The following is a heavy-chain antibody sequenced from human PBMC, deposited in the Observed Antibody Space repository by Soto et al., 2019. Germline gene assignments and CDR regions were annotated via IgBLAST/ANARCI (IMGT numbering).Heavy chain of an antibody. CDR3: TRLYCGGDCHFDS. D-gene: IGHD2-21*02. V-gene: IGHV3-73*02. CDR1: GFTFSGSA. J-gene: IGHJ4*02. Sequence: EVQLVESGGGLVQPGGSLKLSCAASGFTFSGSAMHWVRQASGKGLEWVGRIRDKANSYATAYTASVKGRFTISRDDSKNTAYLQMNSLKTEDTAVYYCTRLYCGGDCHFDSWGQGTLVTVSS. CDR2: IRDKANSYAT.